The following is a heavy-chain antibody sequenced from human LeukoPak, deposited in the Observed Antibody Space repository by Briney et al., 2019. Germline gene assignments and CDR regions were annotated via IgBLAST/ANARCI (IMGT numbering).Heavy chain of an antibody. CDR3: SREHALGDF. CDR1: GFTTSSYA. J-gene: IGHJ4*02. D-gene: IGHD2-2*01. V-gene: IGHV3-23*01. Sequence: GGSLRLSCAASGFTTSSYAMSWVRQAPGKGLEWVSAISGSGGSSYYADSVKGRFTISRDNAKNSLYLQMNSLRAEDTAVYYCSREHALGDFWGQGSLVTVSS. CDR2: ISGSGGSS.